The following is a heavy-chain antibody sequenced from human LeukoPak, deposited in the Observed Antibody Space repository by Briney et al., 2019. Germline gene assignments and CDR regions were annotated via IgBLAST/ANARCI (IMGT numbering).Heavy chain of an antibody. D-gene: IGHD3-9*01. CDR3: ARDSRDYDILTGYYPLYYFDY. Sequence: ASVKVSCKASGYTFTGYYTHWVRQAPGQGLEWMGWINPNSGGTNYAQRFQGRVTMTRDTSISTAYMELNRLRSDDTAVYYCARDSRDYDILTGYYPLYYFDYWGQGTLVTVSS. CDR2: INPNSGGT. J-gene: IGHJ4*02. CDR1: GYTFTGYY. V-gene: IGHV1-2*02.